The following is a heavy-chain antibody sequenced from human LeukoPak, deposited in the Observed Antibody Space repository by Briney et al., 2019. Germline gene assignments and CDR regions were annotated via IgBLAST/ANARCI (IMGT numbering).Heavy chain of an antibody. D-gene: IGHD2-15*01. J-gene: IGHJ2*01. CDR2: ITRRGYYT. CDR1: GFNLSDYC. V-gene: IGHV3-11*06. CDR3: ARGRLTCSGGSCYSWYFDL. Sequence: GGSLRLSCAASGFNLSDYCMSWIRQAPGKGLEWGSYITRRGYYTNYAESVKGRFTIPGDNAKNSLYLQMNSLRDEDTAVYYCARGRLTCSGGSCYSWYFDLWGRGTLVTVSS.